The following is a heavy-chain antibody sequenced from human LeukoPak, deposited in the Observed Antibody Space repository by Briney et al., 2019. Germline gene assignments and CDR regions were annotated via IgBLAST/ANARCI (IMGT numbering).Heavy chain of an antibody. D-gene: IGHD3-10*01. CDR3: ARQDYYGSGRYSYYYGMDV. CDR1: GGTFSSYA. V-gene: IGHV1-69*04. CDR2: IIPILGIA. J-gene: IGHJ6*02. Sequence: SVKVSCKASGGTFSSYAISWVRQAPGQGLEWTGRIIPILGIANYAQKFQGRVTITADKSTSTAYMELSSLRSEDTAVYYCARQDYYGSGRYSYYYGMDVWGQGTTVTVSS.